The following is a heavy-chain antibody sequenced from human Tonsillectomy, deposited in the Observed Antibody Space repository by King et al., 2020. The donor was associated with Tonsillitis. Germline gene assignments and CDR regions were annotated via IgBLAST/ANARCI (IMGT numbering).Heavy chain of an antibody. Sequence: VQLVESGEEVKKPGESLKISCQGSGYNFARHWIGWVRQMPGKGLEWMGVIYPVDSDTKYSPSFQGQVSVSVDKSISTAYLQWRSLEATDTAMYYCARQARLSSRWERFDDWGQGTLVTVPS. CDR2: IYPVDSDT. D-gene: IGHD6-13*01. CDR1: GYNFARHW. CDR3: ARQARLSSRWERFDD. V-gene: IGHV5-51*01. J-gene: IGHJ4*02.